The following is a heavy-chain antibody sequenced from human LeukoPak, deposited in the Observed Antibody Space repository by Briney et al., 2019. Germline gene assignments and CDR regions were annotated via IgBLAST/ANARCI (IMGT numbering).Heavy chain of an antibody. J-gene: IGHJ4*02. CDR3: ARRYCSTISCLPYDY. Sequence: MPSETLSLTCTVSGGSISSGDFHWSWIRQPPGKGLEWIGSIYDSGSIYYNPSLKSRVTISEDTSKNQFSLKLSSVTAADTAVYYCARRYCSTISCLPYDYWAREPWSPSPQ. D-gene: IGHD2-2*01. V-gene: IGHV4-30-4*01. CDR2: IYDSGSI. CDR1: GGSISSGDFH.